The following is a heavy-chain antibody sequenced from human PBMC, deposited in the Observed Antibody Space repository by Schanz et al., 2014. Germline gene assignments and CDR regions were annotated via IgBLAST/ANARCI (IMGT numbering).Heavy chain of an antibody. CDR3: ARDKGGYYPFDY. CDR1: GVTFSSYA. CDR2: ISGSGAST. Sequence: EVQLLESGGGFVQPGGSLRLSCVASGVTFSSYAMSWVRQASGKGLEWVSAISGSGASTYYADSVKGRFTISRDSSKNTLYLQMNSLRAEDTAVYYCARDKGGYYPFDYWGQGTLVTVSS. V-gene: IGHV3-23*01. D-gene: IGHD3-3*01. J-gene: IGHJ4*02.